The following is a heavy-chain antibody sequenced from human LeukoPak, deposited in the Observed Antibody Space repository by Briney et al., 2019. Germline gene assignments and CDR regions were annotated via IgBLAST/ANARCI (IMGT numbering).Heavy chain of an antibody. CDR1: GFTFSTYA. D-gene: IGHD2-2*01. V-gene: IGHV3-23*01. CDR2: ISSSGGPT. Sequence: GGSLRLFCAASGFTFSTYAMNWVRQAPGKGLQWVSEISSSGGPTYYADSVKGRFTISRDNSKNTVYLQMNSLRAEDTAVYYYAATCSSTSCYGSDYWGQGTLVTVSS. J-gene: IGHJ4*02. CDR3: AATCSSTSCYGSDY.